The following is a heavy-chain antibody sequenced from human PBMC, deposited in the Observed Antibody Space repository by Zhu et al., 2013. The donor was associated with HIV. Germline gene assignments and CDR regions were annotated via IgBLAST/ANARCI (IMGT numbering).Heavy chain of an antibody. Sequence: VQLQESGPGLVKPSGTLSLTCAVSGGSITTNNWWSWVRQPPGKGLEWIGETYPSGRTNYNPSLESRVTISVDQSKNQISLKLNSVTAADTAVYYCARVAPHLGSYSPLADYWGQGTLVTVSS. V-gene: IGHV4-4*02. CDR1: GGSITTNNW. D-gene: IGHD1-26*01. CDR2: TYPSGRT. CDR3: ARVAPHLGSYSPLADY. J-gene: IGHJ4*02.